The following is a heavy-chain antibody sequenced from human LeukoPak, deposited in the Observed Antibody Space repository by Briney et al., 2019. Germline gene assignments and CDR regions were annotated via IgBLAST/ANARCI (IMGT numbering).Heavy chain of an antibody. CDR2: ISSSTSSI. V-gene: IGHV3-21*04. Sequence: GGSLRLSCAASGFTFGSYGMNWVRQAPGKGLEWVSSISSSTSSIYYADSVKGRFTISRDNAKNSLYLQMNSLGAEDTAVYYCARSGGYSGYSSVWSQGTLVTVSS. CDR1: GFTFGSYG. D-gene: IGHD5-12*01. J-gene: IGHJ4*02. CDR3: ARSGGYSGYSSV.